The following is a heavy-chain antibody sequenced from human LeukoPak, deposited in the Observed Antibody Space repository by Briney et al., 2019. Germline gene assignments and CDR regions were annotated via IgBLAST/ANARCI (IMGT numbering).Heavy chain of an antibody. CDR2: ISGSGGST. CDR1: GFTFSSYA. J-gene: IGHJ4*02. Sequence: QPGGSLRLSCAASGFTFSSYAMSWVRQAPGKGLEWVSAISGSGGSTYYADSVKGRFTISRDNSENTLYLQMNSLRAEDTAVYYCAKARRRDGYNYFVYWGQGTLVTVSS. V-gene: IGHV3-23*01. D-gene: IGHD5-24*01. CDR3: AKARRRDGYNYFVY.